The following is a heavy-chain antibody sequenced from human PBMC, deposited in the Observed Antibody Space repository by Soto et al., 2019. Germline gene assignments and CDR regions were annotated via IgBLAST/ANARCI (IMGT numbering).Heavy chain of an antibody. CDR3: ATESGSTYGYFDH. CDR2: ISNCGST. Sequence: GQPSETLSLTCTVSGGSVTSDEDYWTWIRQSPGKGLEWIGYISNCGSTGYNPSLKTRLSMSVDRSKNQFTLRLTSVTAADAAVYFCATESGSTYGYFDHWGQGTQVTVSS. D-gene: IGHD5-18*01. V-gene: IGHV4-30-4*01. CDR1: GGSVTSDEDY. J-gene: IGHJ4*02.